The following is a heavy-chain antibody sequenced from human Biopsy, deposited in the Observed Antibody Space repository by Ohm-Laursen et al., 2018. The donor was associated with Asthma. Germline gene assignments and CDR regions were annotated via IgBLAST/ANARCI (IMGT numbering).Heavy chain of an antibody. CDR3: ARERAGVLGSYNGMDV. D-gene: IGHD2-8*01. J-gene: IGHJ6*02. V-gene: IGHV3-30*03. CDR1: GFTFSNYG. Sequence: SLRLSCAASGFTFSNYGMHWVRQVAGKGLDWVAVVTYDGISQYYAESVKGRFTISRDNSRNTLNLQMNSVRPDDTAVYFCARERAGVLGSYNGMDVWGPGTTVSAAS. CDR2: VTYDGISQ.